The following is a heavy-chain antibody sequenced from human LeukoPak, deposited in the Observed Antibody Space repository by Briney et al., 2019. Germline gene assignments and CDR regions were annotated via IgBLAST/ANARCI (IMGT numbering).Heavy chain of an antibody. D-gene: IGHD2-15*01. J-gene: IGHJ4*02. Sequence: GGYLRLSCAASGFTFSSYGMHWVRQAPGKGLEWVAFIRYDGSNKYYADSVKGRFTISRDNSKNTLYLQMNSLRAEDTAVYYCARDSDVHCSGGRCTNFDYWGQGILVTVSS. CDR3: ARDSDVHCSGGRCTNFDY. V-gene: IGHV3-30*02. CDR1: GFTFSSYG. CDR2: IRYDGSNK.